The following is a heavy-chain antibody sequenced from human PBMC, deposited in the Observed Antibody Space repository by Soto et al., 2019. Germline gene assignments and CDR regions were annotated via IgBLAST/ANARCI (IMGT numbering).Heavy chain of an antibody. V-gene: IGHV1-46*01. D-gene: IGHD3-10*01. CDR3: ARARVSMDV. CDR1: GYTFTRYY. Sequence: GSSVKVCCKASGYTFTRYYINWVRQAPGQGLEWMGIINPATGITNYAQNFEGRITMTRDTSTSTVYMELSSLRSDDTAVYYCARARVSMDVWGQGTLVTLS. CDR2: INPATGIT. J-gene: IGHJ6*02.